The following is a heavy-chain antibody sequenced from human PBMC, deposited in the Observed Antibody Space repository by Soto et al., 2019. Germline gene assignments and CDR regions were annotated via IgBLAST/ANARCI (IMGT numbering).Heavy chain of an antibody. CDR1: GTIFSDNG. Sequence: QVQLVESGGGVVQPGRSLRLSCAASGTIFSDNGMHWVRQAPGKGPEWVAAISYDGKDKYYADSVKGRFTVSRDNSRKTLYLQMNSLRPEDTAMFYCALGYCGAGHSCYLDYWGQGTLVTVSP. CDR2: ISYDGKDK. J-gene: IGHJ4*02. CDR3: ALGYCGAGHSCYLDY. D-gene: IGHD2-15*01. V-gene: IGHV3-30*03.